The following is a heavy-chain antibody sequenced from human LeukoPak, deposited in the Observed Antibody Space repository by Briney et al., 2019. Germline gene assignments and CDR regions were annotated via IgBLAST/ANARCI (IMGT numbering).Heavy chain of an antibody. Sequence: GGSLRLSCAASGFTFSSYWMSWVRQAPGKGLEWVANIKQDGSEKYYVDSVKGRFTISRDNTKNSLYLQMNSLRAEDAAVFYCARDQYDTWSRRGNFDSWGQGTLVIVSS. CDR2: IKQDGSEK. V-gene: IGHV3-7*03. CDR3: ARDQYDTWSRRGNFDS. D-gene: IGHD3-3*01. CDR1: GFTFSSYW. J-gene: IGHJ4*02.